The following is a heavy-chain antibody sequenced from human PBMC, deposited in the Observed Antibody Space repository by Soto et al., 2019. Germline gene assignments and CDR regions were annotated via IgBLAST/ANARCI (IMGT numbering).Heavy chain of an antibody. CDR2: ISYDGSNK. V-gene: IGHV3-30-3*01. CDR1: GFTFSSYA. D-gene: IGHD2-15*01. J-gene: IGHJ6*02. Sequence: HPGGSLRLSCAASGFTFSSYAMHWVRQAPGKGLEWVAVISYDGSNKYYADSVKGRFTISRDNSKNTLYLQMNSLRAEDTAVYYCARDAIVVVVAAHEYYYGMDVWGQGTTVTVSS. CDR3: ARDAIVVVVAAHEYYYGMDV.